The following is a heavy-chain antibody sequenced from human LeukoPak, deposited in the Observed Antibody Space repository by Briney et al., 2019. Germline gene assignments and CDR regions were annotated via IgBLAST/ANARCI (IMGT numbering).Heavy chain of an antibody. CDR1: GGTFSSYA. CDR2: IIPIFGTA. Sequence: GASVKVSCKASGGTFSSYAISWVRQAPGQGLEWMGGIIPIFGTANYAQKFQGRGTITTDESTSTAYMELSSLRSEDTAVYYCAREGGGYSYGRDYYDSSGYTFDYWGQGTLVTVSS. CDR3: AREGGGYSYGRDYYDSSGYTFDY. J-gene: IGHJ4*02. V-gene: IGHV1-69*05. D-gene: IGHD3-22*01.